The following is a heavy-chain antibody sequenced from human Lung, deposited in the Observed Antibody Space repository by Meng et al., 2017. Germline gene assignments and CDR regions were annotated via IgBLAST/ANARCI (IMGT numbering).Heavy chain of an antibody. D-gene: IGHD4-11*01. Sequence: QQQQWGAGLLKPSETLSLTCVVSGGSFSDYYWSWIRQPPGKGLEWIGEINHSGSTNYNPSLESRATISVDTSQNNLSLKLSSVTAADSAVYYCARGPTTMAHDFDYWGQGTLVTVSS. V-gene: IGHV4-34*01. CDR2: INHSGST. CDR3: ARGPTTMAHDFDY. J-gene: IGHJ4*02. CDR1: GGSFSDYY.